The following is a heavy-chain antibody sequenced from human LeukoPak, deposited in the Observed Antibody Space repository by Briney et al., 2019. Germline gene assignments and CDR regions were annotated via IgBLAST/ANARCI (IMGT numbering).Heavy chain of an antibody. CDR3: ARVGFPIIHYYNMDV. J-gene: IGHJ6*02. CDR2: ISGSSSAI. Sequence: GGSLRLSCAASGFTFSSYSMNWVRQAPGKGLEWVSYISGSSSAIYYADSVGGRFTISRDNAKNSLYLHMNSLRAEDTAVYYCARVGFPIIHYYNMDVWGQGTTVTVSS. CDR1: GFTFSSYS. V-gene: IGHV3-48*01. D-gene: IGHD1-14*01.